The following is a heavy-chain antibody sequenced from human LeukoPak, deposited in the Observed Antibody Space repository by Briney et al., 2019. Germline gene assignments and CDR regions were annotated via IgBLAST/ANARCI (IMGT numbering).Heavy chain of an antibody. CDR1: GGSISSGSYY. V-gene: IGHV4-61*02. J-gene: IGHJ4*02. Sequence: RASQTLSLTCTVSGGSISSGSYYWSWIRQPAGKGLEWIGRIYTSGSTNYNPSLKSRVTISVDTSKNQFSLKLSSVTAADTAVYYCARAYYESSAYRHAVYFDYWGQGTLVTVSS. CDR3: ARAYYESSAYRHAVYFDY. CDR2: IYTSGST. D-gene: IGHD3-22*01.